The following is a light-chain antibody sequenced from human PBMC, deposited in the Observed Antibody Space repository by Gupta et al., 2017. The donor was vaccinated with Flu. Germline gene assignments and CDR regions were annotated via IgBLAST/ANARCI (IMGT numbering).Light chain of an antibody. CDR3: LQDSDWPYT. J-gene: IGKJ2*01. V-gene: IGKV2-30*01. CDR1: RSLVDSDGKNY. CDR2: RAS. Sequence: VTLGQAASISCRTRRSLVDSDGKNYLYWYQQRPGQPPKLLISRASTRESGVPDRFSGSGSGTDFTLKISRLEAEDVGVYYCLQDSDWPYTFGWGTKLEIK.